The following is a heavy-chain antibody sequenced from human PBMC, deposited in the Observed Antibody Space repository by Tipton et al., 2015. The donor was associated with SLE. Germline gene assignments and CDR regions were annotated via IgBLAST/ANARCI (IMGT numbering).Heavy chain of an antibody. V-gene: IGHV3-30*02. J-gene: IGHJ4*02. CDR1: GFTFSSYG. D-gene: IGHD1-20*01. Sequence: SLRLSCAASGFTFSSYGMHWVRQAPGKGLEWVAFIRYDGSNKYYADSVKGRFTISRDNSKNTLYLQMNSLRAEDTAVYYCARLSSYNWNDGYFDYWGQGTLVTVSS. CDR3: ARLSSYNWNDGYFDY. CDR2: IRYDGSNK.